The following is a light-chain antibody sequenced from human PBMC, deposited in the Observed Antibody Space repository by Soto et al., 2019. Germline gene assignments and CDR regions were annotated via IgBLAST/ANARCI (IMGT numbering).Light chain of an antibody. CDR3: CSDAGGHTYV. Sequence: QSALTQPRSVSRSPGQSVTISCTGTSSDVGRYTYVSWYQQHPGRAPQLIIRDVTERPSGVPDRFSGSKSGNTASLTISGLQAEDDADYSCCSDAGGHTYVFGTETKVTVL. V-gene: IGLV2-11*01. J-gene: IGLJ1*01. CDR2: DVT. CDR1: SSDVGRYTY.